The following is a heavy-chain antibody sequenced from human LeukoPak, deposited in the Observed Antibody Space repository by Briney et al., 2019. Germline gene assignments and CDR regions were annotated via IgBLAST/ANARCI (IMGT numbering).Heavy chain of an antibody. Sequence: PGGSLRLSCAASGFTFSTYSMNWVRQAPGKGLEWVSYITGSSTTIYYADSVKGRFTISRDNAKSSLYLQMNSLRAEDTALYYCARDVNGFSSTWYEYWGQGTLVTVSS. D-gene: IGHD6-13*01. CDR2: ITGSSTTI. V-gene: IGHV3-48*01. J-gene: IGHJ4*02. CDR1: GFTFSTYS. CDR3: ARDVNGFSSTWYEY.